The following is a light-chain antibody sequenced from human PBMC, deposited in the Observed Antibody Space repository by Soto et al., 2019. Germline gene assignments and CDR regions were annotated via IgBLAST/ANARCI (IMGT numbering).Light chain of an antibody. Sequence: QSVLTQPPSVSGSPGQSVTLSCAGTSSDVGSFNRVSWYQQPPGTAPRLMIYEVIYRPSGVPDRFAGSKSGNTASLTISGLQAEDEADYYCSSYTTSGTLVFGGGTKLTVL. J-gene: IGLJ3*02. V-gene: IGLV2-18*02. CDR2: EVI. CDR3: SSYTTSGTLV. CDR1: SSDVGSFNR.